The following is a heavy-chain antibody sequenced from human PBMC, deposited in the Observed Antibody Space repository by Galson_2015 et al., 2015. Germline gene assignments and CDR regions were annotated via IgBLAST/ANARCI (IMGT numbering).Heavy chain of an antibody. CDR3: AKGPYGSGSFDY. CDR1: GFTFSSYA. D-gene: IGHD3-10*01. CDR2: ISGSGGSA. Sequence: LRLSCAASGFTFSSYAMSWVRQAPGKGLEWVSAISGSGGSASYADSVKGRFTISRDNSKNTLYLQMNSLRVEDTAVYHCAKGPYGSGSFDYWGQGTLVTVSS. V-gene: IGHV3-23*01. J-gene: IGHJ4*02.